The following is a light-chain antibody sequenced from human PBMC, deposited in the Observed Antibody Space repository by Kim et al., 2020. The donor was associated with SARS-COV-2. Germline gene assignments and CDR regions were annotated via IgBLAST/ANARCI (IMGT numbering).Light chain of an antibody. J-gene: IGLJ2*01. V-gene: IGLV3-1*01. CDR3: QSWDRSTVV. Sequence: VTQGQTASICDSGDRLGDKYACRYQKKQGKSHVLGIYQDSQRPSGIPERFSGSDTGNTATLTIRGTQARDEAEYYSQSWDRSTVVFGGGTQRTVL. CDR1: RLGDKY. CDR2: QDS.